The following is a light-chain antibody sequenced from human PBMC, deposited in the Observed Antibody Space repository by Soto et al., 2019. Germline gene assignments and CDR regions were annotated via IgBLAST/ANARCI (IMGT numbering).Light chain of an antibody. CDR1: QSISSW. CDR2: DAS. V-gene: IGKV1-5*01. Sequence: TQSPATLSVAPGERVTLSCRASQSISSWLAWYQQKPGKAPKLLIYDASSLESGVPSRFSGSGSGTEFTLTISSLQPDDFATYYCQQYNSYSLTFGGGTKV. J-gene: IGKJ4*01. CDR3: QQYNSYSLT.